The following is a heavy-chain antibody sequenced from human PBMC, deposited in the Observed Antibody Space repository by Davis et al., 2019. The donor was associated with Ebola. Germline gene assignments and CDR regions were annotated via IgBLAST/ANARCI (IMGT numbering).Heavy chain of an antibody. CDR2: ISGSGNNK. V-gene: IGHV3-11*04. CDR3: ALEITMVRALGY. J-gene: IGHJ4*02. Sequence: GESLKISCATSGFTFSDYYMSWFRQASGKGLEWISDISGSGNNKYYADSVKGRFTISRHNAKNSLYLEMNSLRAEDTAVYYCALEITMVRALGYWGQGTLVTVSS. D-gene: IGHD3-10*01. CDR1: GFTFSDYY.